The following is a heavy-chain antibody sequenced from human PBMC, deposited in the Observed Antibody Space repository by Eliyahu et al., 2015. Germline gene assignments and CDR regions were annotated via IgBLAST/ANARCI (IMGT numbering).Heavy chain of an antibody. CDR2: ISYDGAYK. J-gene: IGHJ6*04. D-gene: IGHD3-3*01. V-gene: IGHV3-30*18. CDR1: GFTFSDYG. CDR3: AKDISFRSTIFDGMDV. Sequence: QLVESGGGVVQPGRSLGLSCSASGFTFSDYGIHWVRQAPGKGLEWVALISYDGAYKKYADSVRGRFTISRDNSENTLFLQMNSLRAEDTAVYYCAKDISFRSTIFDGMDVWGKGTTVTVSA.